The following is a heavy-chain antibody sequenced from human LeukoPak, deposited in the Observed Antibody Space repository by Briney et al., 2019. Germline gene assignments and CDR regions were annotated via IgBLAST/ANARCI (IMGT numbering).Heavy chain of an antibody. J-gene: IGHJ5*02. CDR1: GGSFSGYY. CDR3: ARVLVVPAAMPGDYNWFDP. V-gene: IGHV4-34*01. CDR2: INHSGST. Sequence: SEALSLTCAVYGGSFSGYYWSWIRQPPGKGLEWIGEINHSGSTNYNPSLKSRVTISVDTSKNQFSLKLSSVTAADTAVYYCARVLVVPAAMPGDYNWFDPWGQGTLVTVSS. D-gene: IGHD2-2*01.